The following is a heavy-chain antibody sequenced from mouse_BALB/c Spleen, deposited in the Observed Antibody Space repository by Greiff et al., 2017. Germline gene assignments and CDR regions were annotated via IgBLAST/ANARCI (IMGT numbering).Heavy chain of an antibody. D-gene: IGHD2-1*01. V-gene: IGHV1-28*01. CDR3: ARAARSTPLDD. Sequence: EVQLQQSGPELMKPGASVKISCKASGYSFTSYYMHWVKQSHGKSLEWIGYIEPFNGGTSYNQKFKGKATLTVDKSSSTAYMHLSSLTSEDSAVYYCARAARSTPLDDWGQGTTVSVSS. CDR1: GYSFTSYY. CDR2: IEPFNGGT. J-gene: IGHJ4*01.